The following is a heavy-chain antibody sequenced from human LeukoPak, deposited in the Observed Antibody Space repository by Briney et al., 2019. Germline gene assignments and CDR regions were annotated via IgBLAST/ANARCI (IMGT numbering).Heavy chain of an antibody. CDR2: ISWNSGSI. V-gene: IGHV3-9*01. CDR1: GFTFDDYA. CDR3: AKDGEYYYDSSGYSYYFDY. J-gene: IGHJ4*02. D-gene: IGHD3-22*01. Sequence: PGGSLRLSCAASGFTFDDYAMHWVRQAPGKGLEWVSGISWNSGSIGYADSVKGRFTISRDNAKNSLYLQMNSLRAEDTALYYCAKDGEYYYDSSGYSYYFDYWDQGTLVTVSS.